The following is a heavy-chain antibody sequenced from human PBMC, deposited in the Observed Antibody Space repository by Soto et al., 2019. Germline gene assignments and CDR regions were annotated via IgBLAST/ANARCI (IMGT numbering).Heavy chain of an antibody. CDR3: ARGYTTTWYLDY. CDR1: GDSITTSNS. CDR2: IYHSGST. D-gene: IGHD5-12*01. J-gene: IGHJ4*02. Sequence: SETLSLTCAVSGDSITTSNSWSWVRQPPGKGLEWIGEIYHSGSTNYNPSLKSRVTISVDRPKNQFSLKLSSVTAADTAMYYCARGYTTTWYLDYWGQGTLVTVSS. V-gene: IGHV4-4*02.